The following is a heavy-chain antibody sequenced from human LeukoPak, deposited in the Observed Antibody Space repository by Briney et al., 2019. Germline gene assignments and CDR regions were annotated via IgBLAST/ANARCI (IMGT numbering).Heavy chain of an antibody. CDR3: ARVGDSGSYYQPDY. D-gene: IGHD3-10*01. CDR1: GFTFSSYV. V-gene: IGHV3-30*04. J-gene: IGHJ4*02. CDR2: ISYDGSNE. Sequence: GRSLRLSCAASGFTFSSYVMHWVRQAPGKGLEWVAIISYDGSNEYYADSVKGRFTISRDNSKNTLYLQMNSLRAEDTAVYYCARVGDSGSYYQPDYWGQGTLVTVSS.